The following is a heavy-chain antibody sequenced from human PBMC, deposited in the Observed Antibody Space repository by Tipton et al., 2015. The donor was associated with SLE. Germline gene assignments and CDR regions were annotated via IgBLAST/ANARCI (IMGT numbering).Heavy chain of an antibody. V-gene: IGHV3-74*01. CDR3: ASHPGIVVVPAAL. D-gene: IGHD2-2*01. Sequence: GSLRLSCAASGFTFSSYWMHWVRQAPGKGLVWVSRINSDGSSTSYADSVKGRFTISRDNAKNTLYLQMNSLRAEDTALYYCASHPGIVVVPAALRGQGTLVTVSS. CDR2: INSDGSST. CDR1: GFTFSSYW. J-gene: IGHJ4*02.